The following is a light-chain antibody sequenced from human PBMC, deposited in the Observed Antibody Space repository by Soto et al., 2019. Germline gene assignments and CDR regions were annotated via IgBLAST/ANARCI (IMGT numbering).Light chain of an antibody. Sequence: QSVLTQPPSVSGAPGQRVTISCTGSSSNIGAGYDVHWYQQLPGTAPKLLIYGNSNRPSGVPDRFSGYKSGTSASLAITWLQADDEADYYCQSYDSSLSGSVFGGGTKVTVL. CDR3: QSYDSSLSGSV. CDR1: SSNIGAGYD. J-gene: IGLJ3*02. CDR2: GNS. V-gene: IGLV1-40*01.